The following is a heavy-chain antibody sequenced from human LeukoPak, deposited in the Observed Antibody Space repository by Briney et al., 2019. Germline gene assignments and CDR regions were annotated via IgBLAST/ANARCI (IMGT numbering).Heavy chain of an antibody. J-gene: IGHJ4*02. V-gene: IGHV1-8*01. CDR3: ARSPREGYDNSGYYRYYFDY. CDR2: MNPNGGNA. CDR1: GYTFTNDD. Sequence: VASVTVSFTASGYTFTNDDINWVRQAPGQGLEWMGWMNPNGGNAGYAQKFQGRVTMTRDTSISTAFMELSSLKSEDTAVYYCARSPREGYDNSGYYRYYFDYWGQGTLVTVSS. D-gene: IGHD3-22*01.